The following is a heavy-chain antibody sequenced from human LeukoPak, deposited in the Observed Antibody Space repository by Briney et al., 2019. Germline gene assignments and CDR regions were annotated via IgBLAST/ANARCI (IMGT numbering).Heavy chain of an antibody. V-gene: IGHV3-48*03. J-gene: IGHJ6*02. CDR3: ATTTPAQYFDWFPPSGPIYGMDV. CDR1: GFTFSSYE. D-gene: IGHD3-9*01. Sequence: GGSLRLSCAASGFTFSSYEMNWVRQAPGKGLAWVSYISSSGSTIYYADSVKGRFTISRDNAKNSLYLQMNSLRAEDTAVYYCATTTPAQYFDWFPPSGPIYGMDVWGQGTTVTVSS. CDR2: ISSSGSTI.